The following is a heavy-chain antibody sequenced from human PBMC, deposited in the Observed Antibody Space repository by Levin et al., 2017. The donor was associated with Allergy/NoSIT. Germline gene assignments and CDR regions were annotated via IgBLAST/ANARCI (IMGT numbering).Heavy chain of an antibody. Sequence: SCPVSGASINSYFWSWIRQPPGKGLQWIGYIHSTGSSNYNPSLKSRVTISLDTSTNQFSLELRSVTAADTAVYYCARYHCSDGTCYHFDYWGQGTLVTVSS. CDR1: GASINSYF. CDR3: ARYHCSDGTCYHFDY. D-gene: IGHD2-15*01. V-gene: IGHV4-59*01. CDR2: IHSTGSS. J-gene: IGHJ4*02.